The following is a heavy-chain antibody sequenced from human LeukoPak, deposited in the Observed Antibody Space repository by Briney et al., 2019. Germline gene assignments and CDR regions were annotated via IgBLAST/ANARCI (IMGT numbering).Heavy chain of an antibody. Sequence: GGSLRLSCAASGFTFSSYEMNWVRQAPGKGLEWVSYISSSGSTIYYADSVKGRFTISRDNAKNSLYLQMNSLRVEDTAVYYCAKVPWTTVVTGYFDYWGQGTLVTVSS. D-gene: IGHD4-23*01. V-gene: IGHV3-48*03. J-gene: IGHJ4*02. CDR2: ISSSGSTI. CDR1: GFTFSSYE. CDR3: AKVPWTTVVTGYFDY.